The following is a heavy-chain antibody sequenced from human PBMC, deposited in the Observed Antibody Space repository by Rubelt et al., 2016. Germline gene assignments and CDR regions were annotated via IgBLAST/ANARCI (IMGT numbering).Heavy chain of an antibody. CDR2: ISGNGRST. CDR3: AKRHLYGDYSFDY. D-gene: IGHD4-17*01. J-gene: IGHJ4*02. V-gene: IGHV3-23*01. Sequence: KSQRGGLEWVSLISGNGRSTYGADSVKGRFTISRDNSRNMLYLQMNNLRAEDTAVYYCAKRHLYGDYSFDYWGQGTLVTVSS.